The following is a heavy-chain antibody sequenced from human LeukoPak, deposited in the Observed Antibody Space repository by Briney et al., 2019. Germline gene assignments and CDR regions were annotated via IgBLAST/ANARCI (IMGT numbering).Heavy chain of an antibody. Sequence: GESLKISCKGSGYSFTSYWIGWVCQMPGKGLEWMGIIYPGDSDTRYSPSFQRQVTISADKSISTAYLQWSSLKAADTAMYYCARGAQLLRNTYFDYWGQGTLVTVSS. D-gene: IGHD2-2*01. CDR2: IYPGDSDT. CDR3: ARGAQLLRNTYFDY. J-gene: IGHJ4*02. CDR1: GYSFTSYW. V-gene: IGHV5-51*01.